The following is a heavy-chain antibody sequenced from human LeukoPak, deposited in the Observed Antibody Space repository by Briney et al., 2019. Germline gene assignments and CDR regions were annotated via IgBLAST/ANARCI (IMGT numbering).Heavy chain of an antibody. D-gene: IGHD6-19*01. CDR3: ARDLRWLLLGRLIDY. CDR2: INPNSGGT. Sequence: GASVKVSCKASGYTFTGYYMHWVRQAPGQGLEWMGWINPNSGGTNYAQKFQGRVTMTRDTSISTAYMELSRLRSDDTAVYYCARDLRWLLLGRLIDYWGQGTLVTDSS. V-gene: IGHV1-2*02. J-gene: IGHJ4*02. CDR1: GYTFTGYY.